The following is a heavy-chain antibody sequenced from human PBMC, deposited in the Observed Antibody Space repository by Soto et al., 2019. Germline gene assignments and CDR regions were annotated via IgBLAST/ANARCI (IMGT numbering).Heavy chain of an antibody. D-gene: IGHD2-2*01. J-gene: IGHJ4*02. Sequence: SANVYCKASAGALSSYAISWVRQAPGQGLEWTGGIIPIFGTANYAQKFQGRVTITADKSTSTAYMELRSLRYEYTAVYYCAREGRDCRSTSCLSHLDYFDYWGQGTLVTVSS. CDR1: AGALSSYA. V-gene: IGHV1-69*06. CDR2: IIPIFGTA. CDR3: AREGRDCRSTSCLSHLDYFDY.